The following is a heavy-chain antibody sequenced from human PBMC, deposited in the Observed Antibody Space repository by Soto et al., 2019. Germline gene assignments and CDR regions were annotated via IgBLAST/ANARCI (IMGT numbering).Heavy chain of an antibody. D-gene: IGHD5-18*01. V-gene: IGHV3-33*01. Sequence: QVQLVESGGGVVQPGRSLRLSCAASGFTFSSYGMHWVRQAPGKGLEWVAAIWYDGSNKYYADSVKGRFTISRDNSKNTLYLEMNSLRAEDTAVYYCARGGYSYGIWGQGTLVAVSS. CDR1: GFTFSSYG. CDR3: ARGGYSYGI. CDR2: IWYDGSNK. J-gene: IGHJ4*02.